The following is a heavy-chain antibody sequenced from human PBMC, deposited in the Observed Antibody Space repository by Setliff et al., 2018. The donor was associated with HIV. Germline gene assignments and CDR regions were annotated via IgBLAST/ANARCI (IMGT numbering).Heavy chain of an antibody. D-gene: IGHD6-13*01. V-gene: IGHV3-23*01. CDR1: EFTFNIYA. Sequence: GSLRLSCAASEFTFNIYAMSWVRQAPGKGLEWVSGISGSGATTNYADSVKGRFTISRDNSKNTLYLQMSTLRAEDTAVYYCAKTTPSSIRSPYYYYMDVWGKGTTVTVSS. CDR2: ISGSGATT. CDR3: AKTTPSSIRSPYYYYMDV. J-gene: IGHJ6*03.